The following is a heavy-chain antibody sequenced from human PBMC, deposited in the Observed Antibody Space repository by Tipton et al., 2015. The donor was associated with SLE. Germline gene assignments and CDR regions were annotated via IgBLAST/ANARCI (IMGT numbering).Heavy chain of an antibody. Sequence: TLSLTCAVYGGSFSGYYWSWIRQPPGKGLEWIGEINHSGSTNYNPSLKSRVTISVDMSKNQFSLKLSSVTAADTAVYYCARSRGVMLGYWGQGTLVTVSS. V-gene: IGHV4-34*01. D-gene: IGHD3-16*01. CDR3: ARSRGVMLGY. CDR2: INHSGST. CDR1: GGSFSGYY. J-gene: IGHJ4*02.